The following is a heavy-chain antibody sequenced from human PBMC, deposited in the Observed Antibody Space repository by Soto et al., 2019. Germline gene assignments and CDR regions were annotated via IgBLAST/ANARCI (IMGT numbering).Heavy chain of an antibody. Sequence: GGSLRLSCAASGFTFSSYAMSWVRQAPGKGLEWVSAIGGSGGSTYYADSVKGRFTISRDNSKNTLYLQMNSLRAEDTAVYYCAKTSTIFGVVTNRGVWGQGTTVTVSS. CDR2: IGGSGGST. J-gene: IGHJ6*02. D-gene: IGHD3-3*01. V-gene: IGHV3-23*01. CDR1: GFTFSSYA. CDR3: AKTSTIFGVVTNRGV.